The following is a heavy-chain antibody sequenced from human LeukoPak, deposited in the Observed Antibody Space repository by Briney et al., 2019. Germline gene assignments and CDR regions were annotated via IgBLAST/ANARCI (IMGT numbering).Heavy chain of an antibody. Sequence: ASMKVSCQASGYTFNSYYMHWVRQATGQGLEWIGIINPSGGSTSYAQKVQGRVTMTRDTSTSTVYMELSSLRSEDTAVYYCARGGGTEWELPPAEYFQHWGQGTLVTVSS. CDR1: GYTFNSYY. D-gene: IGHD1-26*01. CDR3: ARGGGTEWELPPAEYFQH. CDR2: INPSGGST. J-gene: IGHJ1*01. V-gene: IGHV1-46*02.